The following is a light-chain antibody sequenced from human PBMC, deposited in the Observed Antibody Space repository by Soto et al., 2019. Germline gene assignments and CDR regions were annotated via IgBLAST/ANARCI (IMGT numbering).Light chain of an antibody. CDR2: GAS. V-gene: IGKV3-20*01. CDR1: QSVSSSY. J-gene: IGKJ1*01. CDR3: QQYGAPRT. Sequence: EIVLTQSPGTRSLSPGERATLSCRASQSVSSSYLAWYQQKPGQAPRLLIYGASSRATGIPDRFSGSGSGTDFTLTISRLEPEDFAVYYCQQYGAPRTFGQGTKVEIK.